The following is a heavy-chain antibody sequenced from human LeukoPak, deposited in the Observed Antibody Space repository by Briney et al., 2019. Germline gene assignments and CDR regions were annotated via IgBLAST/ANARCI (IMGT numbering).Heavy chain of an antibody. CDR3: ARARGDIVVVPAAIWFDP. D-gene: IGHD2-2*01. Sequence: ASVKVSCKASGYTFTGYYMHWVRQAPGQGLEWMGWIKPDNGGTNYAQKFQGRVTMTRDTSISTAYMELSRLRSDDTAVYYCARARGDIVVVPAAIWFDPWGQGTLVTVSS. J-gene: IGHJ5*02. CDR2: IKPDNGGT. CDR1: GYTFTGYY. V-gene: IGHV1-2*02.